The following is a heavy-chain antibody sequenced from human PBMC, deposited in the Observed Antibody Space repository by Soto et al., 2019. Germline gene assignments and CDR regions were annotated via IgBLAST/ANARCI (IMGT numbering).Heavy chain of an antibody. D-gene: IGHD6-6*01. CDR2: INAGNGNT. Sequence: ASVKVSCKASGYTFTRYAIHWVRQAPGQRLEWMGRINAGNGNTKYSQKFQGRVTITRDTSASTSYMELSSLRSEDTAVYYCAREAHGTSSSKFDYWGQGTLVTVSS. J-gene: IGHJ4*02. CDR1: GYTFTRYA. CDR3: AREAHGTSSSKFDY. V-gene: IGHV1-3*01.